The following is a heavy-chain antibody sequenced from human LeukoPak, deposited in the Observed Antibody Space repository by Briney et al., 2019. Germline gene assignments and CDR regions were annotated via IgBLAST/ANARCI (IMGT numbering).Heavy chain of an antibody. J-gene: IGHJ4*02. Sequence: ASVKVSCKASGYTFTSYGISWVRQAPGQGLEWMGWISAYNGNTNYAQKLQGRVTMTTDTSTSTAYMELRSLRSDDTAVYYCARGRAYSRATGGLDYWGQGTLVTVSS. CDR3: ARGRAYSRATGGLDY. V-gene: IGHV1-18*01. D-gene: IGHD6-13*01. CDR1: GYTFTSYG. CDR2: ISAYNGNT.